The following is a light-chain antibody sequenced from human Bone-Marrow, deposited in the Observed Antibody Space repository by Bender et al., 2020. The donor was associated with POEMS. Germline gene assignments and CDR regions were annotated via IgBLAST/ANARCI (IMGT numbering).Light chain of an antibody. CDR3: CSYAGYSTLV. CDR1: TNDIGSYNL. V-gene: IGLV2-23*01. J-gene: IGLJ3*02. Sequence: QSALTQPASVSGSPGQSITISCTGTTNDIGSYNLVSWYQQHPGKAPKLMIYEGTKRPSGVSNRFSGSKSGSTASLTISGLQADDEADYYCCSYAGYSTLVFGGGTKLTVL. CDR2: EGT.